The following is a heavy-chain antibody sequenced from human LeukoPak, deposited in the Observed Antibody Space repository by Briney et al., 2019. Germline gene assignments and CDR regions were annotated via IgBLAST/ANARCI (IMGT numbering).Heavy chain of an antibody. D-gene: IGHD3-9*01. V-gene: IGHV3-74*01. CDR1: GFPLRAYW. CDR2: IQREGTTK. J-gene: IGHJ4*02. CDR3: ARDSDWLLFDY. Sequence: PGGPLTLPCAPSGFPLRAYWMHWLRQFPEKALVWVSRIQREGTTKIYADSVKGRFTISRDNGKNTLYLHMNSLRADDTAVYYCARDSDWLLFDYWGQGTLVTVSS.